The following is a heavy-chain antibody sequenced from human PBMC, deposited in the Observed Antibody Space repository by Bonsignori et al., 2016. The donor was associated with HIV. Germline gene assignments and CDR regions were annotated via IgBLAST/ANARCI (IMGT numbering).Heavy chain of an antibody. D-gene: IGHD2-15*01. CDR2: ISAYNGKT. CDR3: ARELGDRLIVPPRY. Sequence: WVRQAPGQGLEWMGWISAYNGKTNYAQKLQGRVTMTTETSTSTAYMELRSLRSDDTAVYFCARELGDRLIVPPRYWGQGTLVTVSS. J-gene: IGHJ4*02. V-gene: IGHV1-18*01.